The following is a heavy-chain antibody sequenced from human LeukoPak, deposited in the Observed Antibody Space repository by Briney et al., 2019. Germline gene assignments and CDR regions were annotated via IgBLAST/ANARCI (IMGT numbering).Heavy chain of an antibody. CDR3: ARGPRMTTVTPGIYYYMDV. J-gene: IGHJ6*03. Sequence: ASVKVSCKASGYTFTSYYMHWVRQAPGQGLEWMGWISAYNGNTNYAQKLQGRVTMTTDTSTSTAYMELRSLRSDDTAVYYCARGPRMTTVTPGIYYYMDVWGKGTTVTVSS. CDR2: ISAYNGNT. V-gene: IGHV1-18*04. CDR1: GYTFTSYY. D-gene: IGHD4-17*01.